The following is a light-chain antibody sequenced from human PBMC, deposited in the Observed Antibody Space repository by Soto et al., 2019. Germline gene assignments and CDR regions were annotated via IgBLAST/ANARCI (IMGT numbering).Light chain of an antibody. CDR2: DAS. V-gene: IGKV3-11*01. J-gene: IGKJ5*01. Sequence: EIVVTQSPAALSLSPGETATLSCRASQSVRGHLAWYQQKPGQAPRLLXYDASYRANGVPPRFSGSGSGTDLTLTISSLESGDSAIYYCQQRSDWPPITFGQGTRLEIK. CDR1: QSVRGH. CDR3: QQRSDWPPIT.